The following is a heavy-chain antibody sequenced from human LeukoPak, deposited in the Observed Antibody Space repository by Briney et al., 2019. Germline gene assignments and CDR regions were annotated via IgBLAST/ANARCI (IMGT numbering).Heavy chain of an antibody. J-gene: IGHJ4*02. Sequence: GGSLRLSCAASGFTFSSYGMHWVRQAPGKGLEWVAVISYDGSNKYYADSVKGRFTISRDNSKNTLYLQMNSLRAEDTAVYYCAKAGAEYGDYDYFDYWGQGTLVTVSS. D-gene: IGHD4-17*01. CDR3: AKAGAEYGDYDYFDY. CDR1: GFTFSSYG. CDR2: ISYDGSNK. V-gene: IGHV3-30*18.